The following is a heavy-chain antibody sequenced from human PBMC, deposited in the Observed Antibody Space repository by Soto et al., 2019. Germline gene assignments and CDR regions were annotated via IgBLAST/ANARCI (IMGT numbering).Heavy chain of an antibody. CDR3: ARMSSTVPVDY. J-gene: IGHJ4*02. Sequence: PSETLSLTCTVSGGSISSGSYYWSWIRQHPGKGLEWIGYIYYSGSTYYNPSLKSRVTISVDTSKNQFSLKLSSVTAADTAVYYCARMSSTVPVDYWGQGTLVTVSS. D-gene: IGHD2-21*02. V-gene: IGHV4-31*03. CDR1: GGSISSGSYY. CDR2: IYYSGST.